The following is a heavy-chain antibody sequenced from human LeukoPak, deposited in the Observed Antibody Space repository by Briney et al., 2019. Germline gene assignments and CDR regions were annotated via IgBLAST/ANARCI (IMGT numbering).Heavy chain of an antibody. J-gene: IGHJ4*02. V-gene: IGHV3-23*01. CDR1: GFTFSSYA. D-gene: IGHD6-19*01. CDR2: ISGSGGST. Sequence: GGSLRLSCAASGFTFSSYAMNWVRQAPGKGLEWVSAISGSGGSTYYADSVKGRFTISRDNSKNTLYLQMNSLRAEDTAVYYCAKDTRLSSGLVPGDYWGQGTLVTVSS. CDR3: AKDTRLSSGLVPGDY.